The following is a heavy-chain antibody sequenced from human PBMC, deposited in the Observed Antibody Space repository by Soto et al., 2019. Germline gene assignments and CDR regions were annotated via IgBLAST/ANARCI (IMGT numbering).Heavy chain of an antibody. CDR3: ARMTSRGYNKPIEC. CDR2: IYHSGST. D-gene: IGHD3-22*01. J-gene: IGHJ4*02. CDR1: VGSISSGGYS. V-gene: IGHV4-30-2*01. Sequence: KPSETLSLTCAFSVGSISSGGYSCSWIRQPPWKGLEWIGYIYHSGSTYYNPSLKSRVTISVDRSKNQFSLKLSSVTAADTAVYYCARMTSRGYNKPIECLGQGTLVSVSS.